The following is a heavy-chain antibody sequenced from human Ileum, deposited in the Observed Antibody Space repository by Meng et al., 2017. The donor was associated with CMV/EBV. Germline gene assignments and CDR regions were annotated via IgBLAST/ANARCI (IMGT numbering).Heavy chain of an antibody. CDR2: IYTGGPT. CDR3: ARGQTVRGFEH. J-gene: IGHJ4*02. CDR1: SPPITPPD. D-gene: IGHD3-10*01. Sequence: QADLPESGPGLVKPSQPRSLTCTVSSPPITPPDWNWIRQPAGKGLEWIGRIYTGGPTHYNPSLKSRVTMSVDTSKNQFFLNLSSVTAADTDVYYCARGQTVRGFEHWGLGILVTVSS. V-gene: IGHV4-4*07.